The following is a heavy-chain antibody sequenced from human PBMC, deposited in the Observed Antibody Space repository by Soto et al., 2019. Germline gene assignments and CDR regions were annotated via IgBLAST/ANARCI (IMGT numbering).Heavy chain of an antibody. J-gene: IGHJ4*02. CDR2: INNMGGMT. D-gene: IGHD1-1*01. Sequence: EVQVLESGGDLVQPGGSLRLSCAVSGFTFSNYAMSWVRQAPGRGLEWVSTINNMGGMTYYADSVKGRFTISRDDSNNTLYLQMNSLRAEDTAVYYCAKGLSGTNSPFDNWGQGTLVPVSS. CDR3: AKGLSGTNSPFDN. CDR1: GFTFSNYA. V-gene: IGHV3-23*01.